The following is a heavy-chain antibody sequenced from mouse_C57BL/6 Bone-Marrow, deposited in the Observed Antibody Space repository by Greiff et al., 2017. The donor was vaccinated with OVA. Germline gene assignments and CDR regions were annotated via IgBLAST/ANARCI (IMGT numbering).Heavy chain of an antibody. V-gene: IGHV1-19*01. CDR3: ARAPYYYGSRRYFDV. CDR1: GYTFTDYY. D-gene: IGHD1-1*01. CDR2: INPYNGGT. J-gene: IGHJ1*03. Sequence: EVQLQQSGPVLVKPGASVKMSCKASGYTFTDYYMNWVKQSHGKSLEWIGVINPYNGGTSYNQKFKGKATLTVDKSSSTAYMELNSLTSEDSAVYYCARAPYYYGSRRYFDVWGTGTTVTVSS.